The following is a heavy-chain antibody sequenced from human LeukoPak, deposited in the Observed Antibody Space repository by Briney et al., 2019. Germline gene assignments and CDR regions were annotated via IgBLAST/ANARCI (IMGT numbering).Heavy chain of an antibody. CDR3: ARVKDNAGGYYFDN. D-gene: IGHD3-10*01. V-gene: IGHV4-30-2*01. CDR1: GGSIGSVVYS. Sequence: SQTLSLTCAVSGGSIGSVVYSWSWIRQPPGKGLEWIGYIYHRGNTYYNPSLKSRVTISVDTSKNQFSLKLSSMTAADTAVYYCARVKDNAGGYYFDNWGQGTLVTVSS. CDR2: IYHRGNT. J-gene: IGHJ4*02.